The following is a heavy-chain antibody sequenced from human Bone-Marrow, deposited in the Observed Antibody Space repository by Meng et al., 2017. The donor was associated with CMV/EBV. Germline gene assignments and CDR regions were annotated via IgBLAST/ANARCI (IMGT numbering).Heavy chain of an antibody. CDR3: ARWVTASYSRGYSYGREDY. D-gene: IGHD5-18*01. CDR1: GFTFSSYA. CDR2: ISYDGNKK. J-gene: IGHJ4*02. Sequence: GGSLRLSCAASGFTFSSYAVHWVRQAPGKGLEWVAVISYDGNKKYYADSVKGRFTISRDNSKNTLYLQMNSLRAEDTAVYYCARWVTASYSRGYSYGREDYWGQGTLVTVSS. V-gene: IGHV3-30*04.